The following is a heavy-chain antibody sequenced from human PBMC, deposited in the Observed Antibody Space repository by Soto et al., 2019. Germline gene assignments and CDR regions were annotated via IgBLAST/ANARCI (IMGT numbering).Heavy chain of an antibody. CDR2: INPNSGGT. J-gene: IGHJ4*02. CDR3: ARGNYYDSSGHFDY. V-gene: IGHV1-2*02. CDR1: GYTFTGYY. D-gene: IGHD3-22*01. Sequence: ASVKVSCKASGYTFTGYYMHWVRQAPGQGLEWMGWINPNSGGTNYAQKFQGRVTMTRDTSISTAYMELSRLRSDDTAVYYCARGNYYDSSGHFDYWGQGTLVTVSS.